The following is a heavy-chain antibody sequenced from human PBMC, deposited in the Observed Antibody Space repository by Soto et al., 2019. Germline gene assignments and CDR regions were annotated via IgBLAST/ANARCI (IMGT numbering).Heavy chain of an antibody. CDR3: AKAGPPTRKGGYFDY. D-gene: IGHD1-26*01. CDR1: GFTFSGYY. V-gene: IGHV3-11*06. Sequence: LGGSLRLSCAASGFTFSGYYMTWIRQAPGKGVEWGSYISGTSDYTNYADSVKGRFTTSRDNAKNSLYLQMNSLRAEDTAVYYCAKAGPPTRKGGYFDYWGQGTLVTVSS. J-gene: IGHJ4*02. CDR2: ISGTSDYT.